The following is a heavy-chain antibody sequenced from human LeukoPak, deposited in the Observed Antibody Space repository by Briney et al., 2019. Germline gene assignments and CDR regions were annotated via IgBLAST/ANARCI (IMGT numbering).Heavy chain of an antibody. CDR3: AHPGGPGSFDV. CDR2: IYWDDDK. V-gene: IGHV2-5*02. Sequence: SGPTLVNPTQPVTLTFTFSGFSLSTGGVGVGVGWIRQPPGKALEWLALIYWDDDKRYSPSLKSRLTITKDTSKNQVVLTMTNMDPADTATYYCAHPGGPGSFDVWGQGTVVTVSS. D-gene: IGHD3-10*01. J-gene: IGHJ3*01. CDR1: GFSLSTGGVGVG.